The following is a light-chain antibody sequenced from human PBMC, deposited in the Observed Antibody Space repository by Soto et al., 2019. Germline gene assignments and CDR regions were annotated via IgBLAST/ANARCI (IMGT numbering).Light chain of an antibody. V-gene: IGLV2-14*01. Sequence: QSALTQPASVSGSSGLSITISCTGSSSDVGGYNYVSWYQQHPGKAPKLMIYDVSNRPSGVSNRFSGSKSGNTASLTISGLQAEDEADYYCSSYTSSSTLYVFGTGTKVTVL. CDR3: SSYTSSSTLYV. CDR2: DVS. CDR1: SSDVGGYNY. J-gene: IGLJ1*01.